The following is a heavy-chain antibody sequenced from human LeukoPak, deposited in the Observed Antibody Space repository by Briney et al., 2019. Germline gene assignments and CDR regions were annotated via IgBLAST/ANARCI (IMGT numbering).Heavy chain of an antibody. V-gene: IGHV4-31*03. CDR2: IYYSGST. J-gene: IGHJ6*02. D-gene: IGHD6-13*01. CDR1: GGSISSGGYY. CDR3: ARDRIAAAGVPNYYYYYGMDV. Sequence: PSQTLSLTCTVSGGSISSGGYYWSWIRQHPGKGLEWIGYIYYSGSTYYNPPLKSRVTISVDTSKNQFSLKLSSVTAADTAVYYCARDRIAAAGVPNYYYYYGMDVWGQGTTVTVSS.